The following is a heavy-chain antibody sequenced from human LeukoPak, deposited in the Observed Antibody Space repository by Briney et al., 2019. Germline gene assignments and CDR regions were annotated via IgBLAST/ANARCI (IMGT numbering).Heavy chain of an antibody. CDR1: GGSISTYY. Sequence: SETLSLTCTVSGGSISTYYWSWLRQPPGEGLEWIGYIYYSGSTNYNPSLKSRVTVSVDTSKNQFSLKLSSVTAADTAVYYCATYGGTGYYGFAYWGQGTLVTVSS. CDR3: ATYGGTGYYGFAY. D-gene: IGHD3/OR15-3a*01. J-gene: IGHJ4*02. CDR2: IYYSGST. V-gene: IGHV4-59*01.